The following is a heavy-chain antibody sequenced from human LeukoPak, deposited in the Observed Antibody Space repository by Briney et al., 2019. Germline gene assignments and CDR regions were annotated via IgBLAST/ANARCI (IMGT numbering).Heavy chain of an antibody. Sequence: GASVKVSCKASGGTFSSYAISWVRQAPGQGLEWMGGIIPIFGTANYAQKFQGRVTITADESTSTAYMELSGLRSEDTAVYYCARDARGRRWLQSFDYWGQGTLVTVSS. J-gene: IGHJ4*02. V-gene: IGHV1-69*13. CDR1: GGTFSSYA. CDR2: IIPIFGTA. D-gene: IGHD5-24*01. CDR3: ARDARGRRWLQSFDY.